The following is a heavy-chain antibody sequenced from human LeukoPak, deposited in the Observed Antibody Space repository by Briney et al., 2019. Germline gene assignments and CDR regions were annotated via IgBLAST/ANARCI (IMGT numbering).Heavy chain of an antibody. CDR2: LSGSGGST. Sequence: GGSLRLSCAASGFTFGMYAMSWVRQAPGKGLEWVSTLSGSGGSTYYADSVRGRFTISGDESKNTLSLQMNSLRPEDTAVYYCAKNAAGIVLMIYAPLDSWGQGTLVTVSS. V-gene: IGHV3-23*01. D-gene: IGHD2-8*01. J-gene: IGHJ4*02. CDR1: GFTFGMYA. CDR3: AKNAAGIVLMIYAPLDS.